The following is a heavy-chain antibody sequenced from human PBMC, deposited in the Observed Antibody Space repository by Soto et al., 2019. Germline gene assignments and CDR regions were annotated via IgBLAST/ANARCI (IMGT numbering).Heavy chain of an antibody. V-gene: IGHV4-61*01. CDR1: GGSVSSGSYY. CDR3: ARESPPYYYDSSGYSRGFDY. Sequence: PSETLSLTCTVSGGSVSSGSYYWSWIRQPPGKGLEWIGYIYYSVSTNYNPSLKSRVTISVDTSKKQFSLNLSSVTAADTAVYYCARESPPYYYDSSGYSRGFDYWGQGTLVTVS. CDR2: IYYSVST. D-gene: IGHD3-22*01. J-gene: IGHJ4*02.